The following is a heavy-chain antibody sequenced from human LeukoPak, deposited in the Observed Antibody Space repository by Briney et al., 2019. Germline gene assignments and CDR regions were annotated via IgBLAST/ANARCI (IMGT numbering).Heavy chain of an antibody. J-gene: IGHJ4*02. CDR2: INEDGSER. CDR1: GFTFSSYA. D-gene: IGHD1-1*01. Sequence: PGGSLRLSCAASGFTFSSYAMSWVRQAPGEGLEWVASINEDGSERNYLDSVRGRFTISRDNVKKSVSLQMNSLRNEDTAVYYCARGNWNDVGCWGQGALVTVSS. V-gene: IGHV3-7*04. CDR3: ARGNWNDVGC.